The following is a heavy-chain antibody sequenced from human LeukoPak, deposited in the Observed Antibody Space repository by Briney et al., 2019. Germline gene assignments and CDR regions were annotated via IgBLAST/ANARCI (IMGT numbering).Heavy chain of an antibody. CDR2: SSGST. V-gene: IGHV4-39*07. J-gene: IGHJ6*02. CDR1: VALSSVVVTT. Sequence: SETCPSPALSLVALSSVVVTTGAGSASPQGRGWSGLVVSSGSTYYNPSLKSRVTISADTSKNQFSLTLSSVTAADSAVFYCARGPVRDEDGLTGNSYYFGLDAWGHGTTVTVSS. CDR3: ARGPVRDEDGLTGNSYYFGLDA. D-gene: IGHD3-9*01.